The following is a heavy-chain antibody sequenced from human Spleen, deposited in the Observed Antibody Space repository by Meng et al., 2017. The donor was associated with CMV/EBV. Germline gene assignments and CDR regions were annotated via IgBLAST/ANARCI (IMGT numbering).Heavy chain of an antibody. V-gene: IGHV4-30-4*08. CDR2: IYYSGST. Sequence: LRLSCSVSGGSISRGDYYWSWIRQPPGKGLEWIGSIYYSGSTYYKSSLQSRASISVDTSKDQFSLRLTSVTAADTAVYFCARGYTGYGSGLSFYYFDSWGQGTLVTVSS. CDR3: ARGYTGYGSGLSFYYFDS. CDR1: GGSISRGDYY. D-gene: IGHD6-25*01. J-gene: IGHJ4*02.